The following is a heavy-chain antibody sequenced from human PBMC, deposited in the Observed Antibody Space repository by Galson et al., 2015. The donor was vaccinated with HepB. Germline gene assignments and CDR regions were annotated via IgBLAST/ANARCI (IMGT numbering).Heavy chain of an antibody. CDR2: IYSGGST. Sequence: SLRLSCAASGFTVSSNYMSWVCQAPGKGLEWVSGIYSGGSTYYADSVKGRFTISRDNAKNSLYLQMNSLRAEDTAVYYCVVAAQGRYYYYGMDVWGQGTTVTVSS. D-gene: IGHD2-15*01. CDR3: VVAAQGRYYYYGMDV. V-gene: IGHV3-66*01. CDR1: GFTVSSNY. J-gene: IGHJ6*02.